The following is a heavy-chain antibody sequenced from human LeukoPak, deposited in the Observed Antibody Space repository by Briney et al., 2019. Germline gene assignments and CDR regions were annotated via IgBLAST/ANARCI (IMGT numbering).Heavy chain of an antibody. D-gene: IGHD3-10*01. J-gene: IGHJ6*03. V-gene: IGHV1-18*01. Sequence: ASVKVSCKASGYTFTSYGISWVRQAPGQGLEWMGWISAYNGNTNYAQKLQGRVTMTTDTSTSTAYMELRSLRSDDTAVYYCARFVRFYYGSDYYYYMDVWGKGTTVTISS. CDR2: ISAYNGNT. CDR1: GYTFTSYG. CDR3: ARFVRFYYGSDYYYYMDV.